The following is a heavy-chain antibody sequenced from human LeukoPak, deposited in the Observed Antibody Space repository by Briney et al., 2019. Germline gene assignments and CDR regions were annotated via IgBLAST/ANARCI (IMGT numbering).Heavy chain of an antibody. V-gene: IGHV3-30*02. CDR3: ANVDYYDSSGSLDY. Sequence: GGSLRLSCAASGFTFSSYGMHWVRQAPGKGLEGVAFIRYDGSNKYYADSVKGRFTISRDNSKNTLYLQMNSLRAEDTAVYYCANVDYYDSSGSLDYWGQGTLVTVSS. CDR1: GFTFSSYG. J-gene: IGHJ4*02. CDR2: IRYDGSNK. D-gene: IGHD3-22*01.